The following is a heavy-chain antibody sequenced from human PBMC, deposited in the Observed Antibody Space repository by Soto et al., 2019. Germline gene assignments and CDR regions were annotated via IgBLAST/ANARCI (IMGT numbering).Heavy chain of an antibody. Sequence: EVQLVESGGGLVQPGGSLRLSCAASGFTFNTYWMAWVRQAPGKGPEWVASIKQDGSETFYMDSVRGRFTISRDNAKISLYLQMNSLRAEDMAVYYCAREVRATFDPWGKGTLVTVSS. CDR3: AREVRATFDP. CDR1: GFTFNTYW. D-gene: IGHD1-26*01. J-gene: IGHJ5*02. CDR2: IKQDGSET. V-gene: IGHV3-7*01.